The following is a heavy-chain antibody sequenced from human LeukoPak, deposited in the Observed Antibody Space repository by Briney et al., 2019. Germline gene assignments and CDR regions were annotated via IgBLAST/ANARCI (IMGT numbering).Heavy chain of an antibody. CDR2: IKSKTDGGTT. V-gene: IGHV3-15*01. J-gene: IGHJ4*02. D-gene: IGHD6-19*01. CDR1: GFTFSNVW. Sequence: PGGSLRLSCAASGFTFSNVWMSWVRQAPGKGLEWVGRIKSKTDGGTTDYAAPVRGRFTISRDDSKNTLNLQMNSLKTEDTAVYYCTPSIAVAGSLDYWGQGTLVTVSS. CDR3: TPSIAVAGSLDY.